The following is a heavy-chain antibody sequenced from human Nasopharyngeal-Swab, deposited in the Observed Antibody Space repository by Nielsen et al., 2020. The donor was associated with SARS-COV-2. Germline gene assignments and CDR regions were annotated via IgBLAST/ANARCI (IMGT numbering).Heavy chain of an antibody. CDR3: TRCGGSCYTGKDY. J-gene: IGHJ4*02. D-gene: IGHD2-15*01. Sequence: GESLKISCAASGFTFSDSAIHWVRQASGKGLEWVGRIRSKGNTYATAYAASVKGRFIIFRDDPTNTAYLQMNSLITEDTAVYYCTRCGGSCYTGKDYWGQGTLVTVSS. CDR2: IRSKGNTYAT. V-gene: IGHV3-73*01. CDR1: GFTFSDSA.